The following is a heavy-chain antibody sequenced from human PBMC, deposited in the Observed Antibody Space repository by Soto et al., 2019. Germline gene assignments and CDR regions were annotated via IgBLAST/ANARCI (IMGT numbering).Heavy chain of an antibody. CDR3: AGETYYYDSGNYGWFDP. Sequence: GGSLRLSCAGSGFSVATKYMNWVRQAPGKGLEWVSVIYPGGNTYYTDSVKGRFIISRDDSKNTLYLQMNRLRAEDTAVYYCAGETYYYDSGNYGWFDPWGQGTLVTVSS. CDR1: GFSVATKY. V-gene: IGHV3-53*01. D-gene: IGHD3-10*01. CDR2: IYPGGNT. J-gene: IGHJ5*02.